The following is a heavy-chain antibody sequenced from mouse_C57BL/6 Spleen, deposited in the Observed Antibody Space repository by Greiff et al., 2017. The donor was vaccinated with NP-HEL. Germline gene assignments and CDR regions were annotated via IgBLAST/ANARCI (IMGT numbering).Heavy chain of an antibody. Sequence: EVKLMESGGGLVKPGGSLKLSCAASGFTFSDYGMHWVRQAPEKGLEWVAYISSGSSTIYYADTVKGPFTISRDNAKNTLFLQMTSLRSEDTAMYYCARRYSQALLDYWGQGTTLTVSS. V-gene: IGHV5-17*01. J-gene: IGHJ2*01. CDR2: ISSGSSTI. D-gene: IGHD2-12*01. CDR3: ARRYSQALLDY. CDR1: GFTFSDYG.